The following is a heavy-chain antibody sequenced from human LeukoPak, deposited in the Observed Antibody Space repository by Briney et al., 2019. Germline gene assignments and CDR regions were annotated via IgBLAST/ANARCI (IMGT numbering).Heavy chain of an antibody. D-gene: IGHD5-18*01. V-gene: IGHV4-34*01. J-gene: IGHJ6*02. CDR1: GGSVSGYY. CDR3: ARGSDTAMVDYYYYGMDV. CDR2: INHSGST. Sequence: SETLSLTCAVYGGSVSGYYWSWIRQPPGKGLEWIGEINHSGSTNYNPSLKSRVTISVDTSKNQFSLKLSSVTAADTAVYYCARGSDTAMVDYYYYGMDVWGQGTTVTVSS.